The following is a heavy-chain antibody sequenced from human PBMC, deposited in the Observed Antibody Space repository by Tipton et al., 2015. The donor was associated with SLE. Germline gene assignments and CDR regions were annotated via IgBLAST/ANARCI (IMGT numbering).Heavy chain of an antibody. CDR3: ARVSVAPDAFDM. D-gene: IGHD2-21*01. J-gene: IGHJ3*02. V-gene: IGHV3-7*01. CDR1: GFTFSMYW. Sequence: QLVQSGGGLVQPGGSLRLSCAPSGFTFSMYWMSWVRQGPGKGLEWVAYINRDGSEKYYGDSVKGRFTISRDNAKNSLSLQMNSLGAEDTAVYYCARVSVAPDAFDMWGHGTVVTVSS. CDR2: INRDGSEK.